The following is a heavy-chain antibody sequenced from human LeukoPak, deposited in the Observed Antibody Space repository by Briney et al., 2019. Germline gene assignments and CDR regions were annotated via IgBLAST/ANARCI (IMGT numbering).Heavy chain of an antibody. CDR2: IYYSVTS. V-gene: IGHV4-59*01. CDR3: ARAVGGDGSGSL. J-gene: IGHJ4*02. D-gene: IGHD3-10*01. CDR1: GGSISTCY. Sequence: SETLSLTCTVSGGSISTCYWSWVRQPPGKGLEWIGYIYYSVTSDYNPSLQSRVTMSVDMSTNQISLRLTSVTAADTAVYYCARAVGGDGSGSLWGRGTLVTVSS.